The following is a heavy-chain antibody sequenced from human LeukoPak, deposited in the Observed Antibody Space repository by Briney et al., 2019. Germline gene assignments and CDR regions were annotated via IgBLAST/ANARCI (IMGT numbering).Heavy chain of an antibody. V-gene: IGHV3-23*01. D-gene: IGHD3-3*01. Sequence: GGSLRLSCAASGFTFSSYGMHWVRQAPGKGLEWVSAISGSGGSTYYADSVKGRFTISRDNSKNTLYLQMNSLRAEDTAVYYCAKSAGYYTDCALDYWGQGTLVTVSS. J-gene: IGHJ4*02. CDR2: ISGSGGST. CDR1: GFTFSSYG. CDR3: AKSAGYYTDCALDY.